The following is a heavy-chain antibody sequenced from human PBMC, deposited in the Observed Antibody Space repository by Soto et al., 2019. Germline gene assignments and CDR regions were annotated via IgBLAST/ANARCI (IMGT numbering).Heavy chain of an antibody. J-gene: IGHJ4*02. D-gene: IGHD5-12*01. V-gene: IGHV4-30-4*01. Sequence: SETLSLTCSVSGGSINSGDYYWSWIRQSPGKGLEWIGYIYYSGSTYYNPSLKSRSTISIDTSKNQFFLDVDSVTAADTAVYYCARLYTGYEAFVYWGQGTLVTVST. CDR3: ARLYTGYEAFVY. CDR1: GGSINSGDYY. CDR2: IYYSGST.